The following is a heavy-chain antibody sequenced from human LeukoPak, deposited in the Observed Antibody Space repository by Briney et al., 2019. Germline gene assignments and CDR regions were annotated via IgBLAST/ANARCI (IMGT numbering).Heavy chain of an antibody. CDR3: ERGKKDYYYGMDV. CDR1: GFTVNSNY. Sequence: PGGSLRLSCAASGFTVNSNYMSWVRQAPGKGLEWVSIIYSCGNTYYADSVKGRFTISRDNSKNTLYLQMNSLRAEDTAVYYCERGKKDYYYGMDVGGKGTTVTVSS. J-gene: IGHJ6*04. D-gene: IGHD3-16*01. V-gene: IGHV3-53*01. CDR2: IYSCGNT.